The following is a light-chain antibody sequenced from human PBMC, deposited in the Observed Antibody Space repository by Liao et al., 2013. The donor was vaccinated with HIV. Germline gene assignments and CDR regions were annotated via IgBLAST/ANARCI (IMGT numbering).Light chain of an antibody. V-gene: IGLV3-21*01. J-gene: IGLJ1*01. CDR1: NIGSKS. CDR3: QVWDSNSDHPYV. CDR2: YDS. Sequence: SYELTQPPSVSVAPGKTARITCGGNNIGSKSVHWYQQKPGQAPVLVIYYDSDRPSGIPERFSGSNSGNTATLSISRVEAGDEADYYCQVWDSNSDHPYVFGTWDQGHRP.